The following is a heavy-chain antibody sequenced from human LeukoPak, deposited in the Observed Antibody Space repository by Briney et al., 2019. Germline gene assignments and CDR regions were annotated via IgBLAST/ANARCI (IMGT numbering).Heavy chain of an antibody. V-gene: IGHV3-48*03. D-gene: IGHD3-10*01. CDR2: ISSSGSTI. CDR3: VRDRHYIGNREVRFPY. Sequence: GGSLRLSCAASGFTFSSYEMNWVRQAPGKGLEWVSYISSSGSTIYYADSVRGRFTISRDNAKNSLDLQMNSLRVEDTAVYYCVRDRHYIGNREVRFPYWGQGALVTVSS. J-gene: IGHJ4*02. CDR1: GFTFSSYE.